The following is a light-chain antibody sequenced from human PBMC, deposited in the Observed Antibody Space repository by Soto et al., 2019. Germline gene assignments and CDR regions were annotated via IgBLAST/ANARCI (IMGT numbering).Light chain of an antibody. Sequence: EIVLTQSPGTLSLSPGERATLSCRASQSVSSSYLGWYQQKPGQAPRLLIYGASNRATGIPDRFSGSGSGTEFTLTISRLEPEDFAVYYCLQYGSSPPLTFGGGTKVDIK. CDR1: QSVSSSY. CDR3: LQYGSSPPLT. V-gene: IGKV3-20*01. CDR2: GAS. J-gene: IGKJ4*01.